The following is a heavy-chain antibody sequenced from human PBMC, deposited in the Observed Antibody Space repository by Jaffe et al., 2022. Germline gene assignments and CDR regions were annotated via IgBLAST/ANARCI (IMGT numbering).Heavy chain of an antibody. CDR1: GFTFSSYA. J-gene: IGHJ4*02. V-gene: IGHV3-23*01. Sequence: EVQLLESGGGLVQPGGSLRLSCAASGFTFSSYAMSWVRQAPGKGLEWVSAISGSGGSTYYADSVKGRFTISRDNSKNTLYLQMNSLRAEDTAVYYCAKEGVSGGIDSHYFDYWGQGTLVTVSS. CDR3: AKEGVSGGIDSHYFDY. D-gene: IGHD2-15*01. CDR2: ISGSGGST.